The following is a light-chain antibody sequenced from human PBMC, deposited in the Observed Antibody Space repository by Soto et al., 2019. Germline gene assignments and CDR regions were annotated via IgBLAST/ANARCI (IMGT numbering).Light chain of an antibody. J-gene: IGKJ4*01. CDR2: AAS. Sequence: IQLTQTPSSLSASVGDRVTITCRASQGISSFLAWYQQKPGKAPKLLIYAASSLQSGVPSRFSGSGVGTDFTLTITSRQPEDVATYYCQQVESYPSTFGGGTKVEMK. CDR1: QGISSF. CDR3: QQVESYPST. V-gene: IGKV1-9*01.